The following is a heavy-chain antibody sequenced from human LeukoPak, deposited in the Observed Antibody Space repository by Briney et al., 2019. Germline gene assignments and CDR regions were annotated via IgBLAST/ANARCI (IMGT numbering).Heavy chain of an antibody. CDR3: AKDVYLSGSYPDEAFDY. Sequence: PGGSPRLSCAASGFTFSSYGMHWVRQAPGKGLEWVAFIRYDGSNKYYADSVKGRFTISRDNSKNTLYLQMNSLRAEDTAVYYCAKDVYLSGSYPDEAFDYWGQGTLVTVSS. D-gene: IGHD1-26*01. CDR1: GFTFSSYG. J-gene: IGHJ4*02. CDR2: IRYDGSNK. V-gene: IGHV3-30*02.